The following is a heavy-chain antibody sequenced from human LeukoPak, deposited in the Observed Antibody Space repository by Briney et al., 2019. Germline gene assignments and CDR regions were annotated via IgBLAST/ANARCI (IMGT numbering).Heavy chain of an antibody. CDR1: GGSISSGGYY. D-gene: IGHD3-22*01. CDR2: IYYSGST. J-gene: IGHJ4*02. V-gene: IGHV4-31*03. CDR3: ASGPLRGGYYDSSGYLDY. Sequence: PSETLSLTCTVSGGSISSGGYYWSWIRQHPGKGLEWIGYIYYSGSTYYNPSLKSRVTISVDTSKNQFSLKLSSVTAADTAVYYCASGPLRGGYYDSSGYLDYWGQGTLVTVSS.